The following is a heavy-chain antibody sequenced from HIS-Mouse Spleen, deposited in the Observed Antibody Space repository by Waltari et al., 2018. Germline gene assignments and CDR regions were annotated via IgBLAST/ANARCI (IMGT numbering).Heavy chain of an antibody. CDR1: GFSLSTSGMC. V-gene: IGHV2-70*15. CDR2: IDWDDDK. CDR3: ARIQAGKLELPFDY. Sequence: QVTLRESGPALVKPTQTLTLTCTFSGFSLSTSGMCVSWIRQPPGKALEWLARIDWDDDKYYSTVLQTRLTISKDTSKNQVVLTMTNMDPVDTATYYCARIQAGKLELPFDYWGQGTLVTVSS. J-gene: IGHJ4*02. D-gene: IGHD1-7*01.